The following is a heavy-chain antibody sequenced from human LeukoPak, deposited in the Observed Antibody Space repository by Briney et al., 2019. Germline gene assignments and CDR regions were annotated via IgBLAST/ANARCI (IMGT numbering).Heavy chain of an antibody. CDR1: GGSISSGGYS. V-gene: IGHV4-30-2*01. CDR2: IYHSGST. Sequence: PSETLSLTCAVSGGSISSGGYSWSWIRQPPGKGLEWIGYIYHSGSTYYNPSLKSRVTIPVDRSKNQFSLKLSSVTAADTAVYYCARAYYGSGSRLTYNWFDPWGQGTLVTVSS. D-gene: IGHD3-10*01. J-gene: IGHJ5*02. CDR3: ARAYYGSGSRLTYNWFDP.